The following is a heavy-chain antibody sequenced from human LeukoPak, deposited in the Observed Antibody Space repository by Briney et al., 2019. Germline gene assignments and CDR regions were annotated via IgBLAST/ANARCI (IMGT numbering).Heavy chain of an antibody. D-gene: IGHD3-10*01. J-gene: IGHJ4*02. Sequence: SETLSLTCTVSGGSISSYYWSWIRQPAGKGLEWIGRIYTSGSTNYNPSLKSRVTISLDTSKNQFSLKLSSVTAVDTAVYFCARAGSGTYYKGFDYWGQGTLVTVSS. CDR3: ARAGSGTYYKGFDY. CDR2: IYTSGST. CDR1: GGSISSYY. V-gene: IGHV4-4*07.